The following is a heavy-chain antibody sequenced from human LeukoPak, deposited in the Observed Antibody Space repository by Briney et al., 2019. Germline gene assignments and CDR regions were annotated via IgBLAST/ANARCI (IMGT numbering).Heavy chain of an antibody. Sequence: ASVKVSCKASGYTFTGYYMHWVRQAPGQGLEWMGWINPNSGGTNYAQKFQGRVTMTRDTSISTAYMELSRLRSEDTAVYYCARSVAGRAHYFDYWGQGTLVTVSS. CDR2: INPNSGGT. V-gene: IGHV1-2*02. CDR1: GYTFTGYY. D-gene: IGHD6-19*01. CDR3: ARSVAGRAHYFDY. J-gene: IGHJ4*02.